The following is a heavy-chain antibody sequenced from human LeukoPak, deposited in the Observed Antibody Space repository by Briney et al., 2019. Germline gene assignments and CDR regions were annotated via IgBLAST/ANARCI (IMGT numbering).Heavy chain of an antibody. CDR1: GFTFSSYA. D-gene: IGHD2-2*01. Sequence: PGGSPRLSCAASGFTFSSYAMSWVRQAPGKGPEWVSAISGSGGSTYYADSVKGRFTISRDNSKNTLYLQMNSLRAEDTAVYYCAKGVRVCSSTSCLPLKYYYYGMDVWGQGSTVTVSS. CDR2: ISGSGGST. J-gene: IGHJ6*02. CDR3: AKGVRVCSSTSCLPLKYYYYGMDV. V-gene: IGHV3-23*01.